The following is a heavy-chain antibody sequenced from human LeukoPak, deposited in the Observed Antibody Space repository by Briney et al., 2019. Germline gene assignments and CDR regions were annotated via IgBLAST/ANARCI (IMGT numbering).Heavy chain of an antibody. CDR1: GDSIFSASYY. J-gene: IGHJ3*02. Sequence: SQTLSLTCTVSGDSIFSASYYWGWLRQPPGKSLEWIGFIYYSGNTYYSSSLRSRISISIDTSNNHFSLSLSSVTVADTAVYYCAREGTAHAFDIWGRGTMVTVSS. CDR2: IYYSGNT. V-gene: IGHV4-31*03. CDR3: AREGTAHAFDI. D-gene: IGHD3-10*01.